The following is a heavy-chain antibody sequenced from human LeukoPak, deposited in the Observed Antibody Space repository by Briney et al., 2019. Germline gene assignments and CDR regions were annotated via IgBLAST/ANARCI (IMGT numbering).Heavy chain of an antibody. Sequence: PGRSLSFSCATSGFTFSSYAMHWVRQAPGKRPKWVSVISYDGSNKYYADSVKGRFTISRDNSKNTLYLQMNSLRAEDTAVYYCARDRSRSVATIPTADYWGQGTLVTVSS. CDR1: GFTFSSYA. D-gene: IGHD5-12*01. J-gene: IGHJ4*02. CDR3: ARDRSRSVATIPTADY. V-gene: IGHV3-30*04. CDR2: ISYDGSNK.